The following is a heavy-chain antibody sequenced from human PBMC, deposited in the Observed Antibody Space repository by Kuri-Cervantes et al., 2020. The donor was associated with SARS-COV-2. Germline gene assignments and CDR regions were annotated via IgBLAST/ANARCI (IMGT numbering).Heavy chain of an antibody. CDR1: GFTFSSYW. CDR3: ARGGTGMAAAGTGPINS. CDR2: IKQDGSEK. D-gene: IGHD6-13*01. Sequence: GGSLRLSCAASGFTFSSYWMSWVRQAPGKGLEWVANIKQDGSEKYYVDSVKGRFTISRDSAKNSLYLQMNSLSAEDTAVYYCARGGTGMAAAGTGPINSWGQGTLVTVSS. J-gene: IGHJ4*02. V-gene: IGHV3-7*01.